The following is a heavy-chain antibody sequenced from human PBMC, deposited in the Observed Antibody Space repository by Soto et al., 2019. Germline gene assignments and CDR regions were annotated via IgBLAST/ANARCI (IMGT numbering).Heavy chain of an antibody. CDR1: GFSFSDYY. D-gene: IGHD4-17*01. J-gene: IGHJ4*02. Sequence: GGSLGLSCAASGFSFSDYYVSWIRQAPGKGLEWVSYITSSSTYTNYADSVKGRFTISRDNAKNSLYLQMNSLRAEDTAVYYCARDSVYYGDYELNYFDYWGQGTLVTVSS. V-gene: IGHV3-11*05. CDR3: ARDSVYYGDYELNYFDY. CDR2: ITSSSTYT.